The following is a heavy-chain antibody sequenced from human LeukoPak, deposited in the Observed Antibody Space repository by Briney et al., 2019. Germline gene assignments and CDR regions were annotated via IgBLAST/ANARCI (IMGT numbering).Heavy chain of an antibody. V-gene: IGHV4-34*01. D-gene: IGHD6-19*01. CDR1: GGSFSGYY. J-gene: IGHJ4*02. Sequence: PSETLSLTCAVYGGSFSGYYWSWIRQPPGKGLEWIGEINHSGSTNYNTSLKSRVTISVDTSKNQFSLKLSSVTAADTAVYYCAKSTESSGWYDYWGQGTLVTVSS. CDR3: AKSTESSGWYDY. CDR2: INHSGST.